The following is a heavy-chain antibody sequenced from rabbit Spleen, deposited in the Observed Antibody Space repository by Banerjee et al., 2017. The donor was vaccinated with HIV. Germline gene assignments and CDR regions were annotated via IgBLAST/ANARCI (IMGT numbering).Heavy chain of an antibody. CDR2: INTATNKA. CDR3: ARDLVTVIGWNFNL. CDR1: GVSLNDKDV. J-gene: IGHJ4*01. Sequence: QQQLEESGGGLVKPGGTLTLTCKASGVSLNDKDVMCWVRQAPGKGLEWIACINTATNKAVYASWAKGRFTISKASSTTVTLQMTSLTAADTATYICARDLVTVIGWNFNLWGQGTLVTVS. V-gene: IGHV1S45*01. D-gene: IGHD5-1*01.